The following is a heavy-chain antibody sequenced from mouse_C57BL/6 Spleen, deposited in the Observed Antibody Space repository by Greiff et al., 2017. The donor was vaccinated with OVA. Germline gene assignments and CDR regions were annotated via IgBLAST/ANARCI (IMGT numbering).Heavy chain of an antibody. J-gene: IGHJ4*01. CDR3: PYSNYVDAMDY. D-gene: IGHD2-5*01. CDR1: GFNIKNTY. V-gene: IGHV14-3*01. CDR2: IDPATGNT. Sequence: EVQLQQSVAELVRPGASVKLSCTASGFNIKNTYMHWVKQRPEQGLEWIGRIDPATGNTTYAPKFQGKATITADTSSNTAYLQLSSLTSEDTAIYYCPYSNYVDAMDYWGQGTSVTVSS.